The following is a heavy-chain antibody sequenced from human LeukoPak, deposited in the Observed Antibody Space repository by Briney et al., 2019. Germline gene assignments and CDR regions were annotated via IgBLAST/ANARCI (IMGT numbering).Heavy chain of an antibody. J-gene: IGHJ4*02. CDR2: ISYGGSNK. CDR3: ARGFNFDWLFEPILFYY. V-gene: IGHV3-30*15. Sequence: GGALRLSCAASGFTFPNYAMHWVRPAPGKGLEGVAVISYGGSNKYYADSVKGRFTISRDKSNNTLSLEMSGLRAEDTAVYYCARGFNFDWLFEPILFYYWGQGTLVSVSS. CDR1: GFTFPNYA. D-gene: IGHD3-9*01.